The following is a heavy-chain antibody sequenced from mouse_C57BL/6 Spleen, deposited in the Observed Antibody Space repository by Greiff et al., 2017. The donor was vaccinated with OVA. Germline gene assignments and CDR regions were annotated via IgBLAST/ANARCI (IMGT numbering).Heavy chain of an antibody. CDR2: IYPSDSET. J-gene: IGHJ2*01. CDR1: GYTFTSYW. CDR3: ARNGYYGLDY. Sequence: VKLQQPGAELVRPGSSVKLSCKASGYTFTSYWMDWVKQRPGQGLEWIGNIYPSDSETHYNQKFKDKATLTVDKSSSTAYMQLSSLTSEDSAVYYCARNGYYGLDYWGQGTTLTVSS. D-gene: IGHD1-1*01. V-gene: IGHV1-61*01.